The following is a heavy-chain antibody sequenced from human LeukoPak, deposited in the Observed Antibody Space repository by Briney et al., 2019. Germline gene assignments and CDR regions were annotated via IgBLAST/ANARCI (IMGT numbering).Heavy chain of an antibody. D-gene: IGHD5-12*01. CDR2: INPNSGGT. J-gene: IGHJ4*02. CDR3: ARVYSGYDSDY. CDR1: GYTFTGYY. Sequence: ASVKVSCKASGYTFTGYYMHWVRQAPGQGLEWMGWINPNSGGTNYAQKFQGRVTMTRDTSISTAYMELSSLRSEETAVYYCARVYSGYDSDYWGQGTLVTVSS. V-gene: IGHV1-2*02.